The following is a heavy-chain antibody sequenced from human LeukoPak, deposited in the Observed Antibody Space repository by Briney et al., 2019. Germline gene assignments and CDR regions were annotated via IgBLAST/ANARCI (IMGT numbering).Heavy chain of an antibody. V-gene: IGHV1-46*01. CDR2: INPSGGST. J-gene: IGHJ3*02. CDR1: GYTFTSYY. Sequence: ASVKVSCKASGYTFTSYYMHWVRQAPGQGLEWMGIINPSGGSTSYAQKFQGRVTITRNTSISTAYMELSSLRSEDTAVYYCAREEDDDDAFDIWGQGTMVTVSS. CDR3: AREEDDDDAFDI. D-gene: IGHD1-1*01.